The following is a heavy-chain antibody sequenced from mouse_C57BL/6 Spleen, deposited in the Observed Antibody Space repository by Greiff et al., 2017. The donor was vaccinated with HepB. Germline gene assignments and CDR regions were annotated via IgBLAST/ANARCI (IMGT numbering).Heavy chain of an antibody. D-gene: IGHD2-4*01. Sequence: QVQLQQPGAELVRPGSSVKLSCKASGYTFTSYWMDWVKQRPGQGLDWIGNIYPSDSETHYNQKFKDKATLTVDKSSSTAYMQLSSLTSEDSAVYYCARSGYDYDPAWFAYWGQGTLVTVSA. CDR3: ARSGYDYDPAWFAY. CDR1: GYTFTSYW. J-gene: IGHJ3*01. CDR2: IYPSDSET. V-gene: IGHV1-61*01.